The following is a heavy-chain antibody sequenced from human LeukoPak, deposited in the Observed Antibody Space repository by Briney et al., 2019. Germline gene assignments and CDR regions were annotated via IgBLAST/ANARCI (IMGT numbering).Heavy chain of an antibody. CDR2: ISSDGRDK. CDR3: ARDQETLSAMDY. D-gene: IGHD2-2*03. J-gene: IGHJ4*02. V-gene: IGHV3-30*04. CDR1: GFSFRSYV. Sequence: AGGSLRLSCAASGFSFRSYVMHWVRQAPGKGLEWVAVISSDGRDKFYTDSVRGRFTISRDNSRNTVYLRVSSVRAEDTAVYYCARDQETLSAMDYWGQGTLVTVTS.